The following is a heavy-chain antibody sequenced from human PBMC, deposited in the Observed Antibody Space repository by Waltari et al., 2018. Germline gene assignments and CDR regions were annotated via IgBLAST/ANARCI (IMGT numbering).Heavy chain of an antibody. CDR3: ASDYWFVVDTARYY. CDR2: VSDNGSNK. Sequence: QVQLVESGGGVVQSGRCGRRTWADAGFTFGSYAMHWVRPVPGKGLEWVAVVSDNGSNKYYADSVKCRFTNSRDNTKNTLYLQMTGLMAVYTAVYSCASDYWFVVDTARYYWGQGTLVTVSS. CDR1: GFTFGSYA. D-gene: IGHD5-18*01. V-gene: IGHV3-30*01. J-gene: IGHJ4*02.